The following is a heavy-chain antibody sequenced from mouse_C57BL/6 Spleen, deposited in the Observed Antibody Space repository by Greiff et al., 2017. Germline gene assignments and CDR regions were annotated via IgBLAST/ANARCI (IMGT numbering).Heavy chain of an antibody. CDR3: AREGYYGSSPAWFAY. D-gene: IGHD1-1*01. J-gene: IGHJ3*01. Sequence: VKLMESGAELARPGASVKLSCKASGYTFTSYGISWVKQRTGQGLEWIGEIYPRSGNTYYNEKFKGKATRTADKSSSTAYMELRSLTSEDSAVYFCAREGYYGSSPAWFAYWGQGTLVTVSA. V-gene: IGHV1-81*01. CDR2: IYPRSGNT. CDR1: GYTFTSYG.